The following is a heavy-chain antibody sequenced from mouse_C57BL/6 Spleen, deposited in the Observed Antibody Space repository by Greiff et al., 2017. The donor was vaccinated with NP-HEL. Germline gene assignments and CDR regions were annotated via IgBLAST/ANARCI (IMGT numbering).Heavy chain of an antibody. CDR2: ISYDGSN. V-gene: IGHV3-6*01. J-gene: IGHJ3*01. CDR1: GYSITSGYY. CDR3: ARQTYYGYDGPFAY. D-gene: IGHD2-9*01. Sequence: VQLQQSGPGLVKPSQSLSLTCSVTGYSITSGYYWNWIRQFPGNKLEWMGYISYDGSNNYNPSLKNRISITRDTSKNQFFLKLNSVTTEDTATYYCARQTYYGYDGPFAYWGQGTLVTVSA.